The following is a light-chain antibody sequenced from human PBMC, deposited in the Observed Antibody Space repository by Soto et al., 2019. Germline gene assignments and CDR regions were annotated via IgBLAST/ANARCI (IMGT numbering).Light chain of an antibody. CDR1: QSISNW. J-gene: IGKJ1*01. CDR2: KAS. Sequence: DLQMTQSPSTLSASVGDRVTITCRASQSISNWLAWYQQKPGKAPKLLIYKASNLENGVPSRFSGSGSGTEFTLTISSLQPDDFATYYCQQYNSSFGQGTKVEIK. V-gene: IGKV1-5*03. CDR3: QQYNSS.